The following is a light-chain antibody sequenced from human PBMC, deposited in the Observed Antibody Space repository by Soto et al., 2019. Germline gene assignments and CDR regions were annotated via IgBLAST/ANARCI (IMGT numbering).Light chain of an antibody. CDR3: HQRQSWPRT. Sequence: EIVLTQSPATLSSFPGDRVTLSCRASQYINTRLAWYQHRPGQAPRLLIEQTSIMAAGIPARFSASGSGTDFTLTISDVQPEDFALYYCHQRQSWPRTFGQGTKVDI. CDR1: QYINTR. CDR2: QTS. V-gene: IGKV3-11*01. J-gene: IGKJ1*01.